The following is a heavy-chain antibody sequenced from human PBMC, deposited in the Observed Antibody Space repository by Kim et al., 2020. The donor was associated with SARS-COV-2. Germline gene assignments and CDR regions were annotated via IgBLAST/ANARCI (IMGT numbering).Heavy chain of an antibody. Sequence: ASVKVSCKASGYTFTSYAMNWVRQAPGQGLEWMGWINTNTGNPTYAQGFTGRFVFSLDTSVSTAYLQISSLKAEDTAVYYCASFYGSGFKYYYYYYYMDVWGKGTTVTVSS. CDR3: ASFYGSGFKYYYYYYYMDV. D-gene: IGHD3-10*01. J-gene: IGHJ6*03. CDR1: GYTFTSYA. CDR2: INTNTGNP. V-gene: IGHV7-4-1*02.